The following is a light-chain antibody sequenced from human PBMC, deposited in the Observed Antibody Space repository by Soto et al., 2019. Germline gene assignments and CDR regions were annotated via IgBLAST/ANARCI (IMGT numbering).Light chain of an antibody. V-gene: IGLV2-14*01. CDR1: SSDIGGYKY. Sequence: TQTASVSGSLGQSITIACTGTSSDIGGYKYVSWYQQHPGKAPKLIIFEVSNRPAGVSDRFSGSNSGNTASLTISGLQAEDEADYYRTSYSRYRVLVFGGGTKVTVL. J-gene: IGLJ3*02. CDR2: EVS. CDR3: TSYSRYRVLV.